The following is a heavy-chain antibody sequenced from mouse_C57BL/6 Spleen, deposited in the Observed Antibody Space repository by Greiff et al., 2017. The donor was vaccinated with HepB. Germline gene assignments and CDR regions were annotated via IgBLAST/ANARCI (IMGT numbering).Heavy chain of an antibody. V-gene: IGHV7-3*01. CDR1: GFTFTDYY. CDR2: IRNKANGYTT. CDR3: ARYKNYSNPFDY. D-gene: IGHD2-5*01. J-gene: IGHJ2*01. Sequence: VQLKESGGGLVQPGGSLSLSCAASGFTFTDYYMSWVRQPPGKALEWLGFIRNKANGYTTEYSASVKGRFTISRDNSQSILYLQMNALRAEDSATYYCARYKNYSNPFDYWGQGTTLTVSS.